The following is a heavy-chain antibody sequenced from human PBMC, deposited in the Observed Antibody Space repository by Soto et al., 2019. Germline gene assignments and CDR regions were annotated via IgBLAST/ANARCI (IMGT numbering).Heavy chain of an antibody. D-gene: IGHD3-3*01. V-gene: IGHV3-33*01. J-gene: IGHJ6*02. CDR2: IWYDGSKK. CDR1: GFTFSSFG. Sequence: QVQVVESGGGVVQPGRSLRLSCAASGFTFSSFGMHWVRQAPGKGLEWVSLIWYDGSKKSYGDSVKGRFTISRDNSRNTVYLQMNSVRADDTAAYYCARDASYYSLWSGYYPSRNGMDVWGQGTTVTVSS. CDR3: ARDASYYSLWSGYYPSRNGMDV.